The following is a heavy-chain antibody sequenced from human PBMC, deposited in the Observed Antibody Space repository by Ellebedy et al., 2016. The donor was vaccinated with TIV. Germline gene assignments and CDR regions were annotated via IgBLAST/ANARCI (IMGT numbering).Heavy chain of an antibody. CDR3: ARGRSYVPDYFDS. CDR2: IIAVFGTT. V-gene: IGHV1-69*13. J-gene: IGHJ4*02. D-gene: IGHD3-16*01. Sequence: SVKVSCQASGGTFRNYAISWVRQAPGQGLEWMGGIIAVFGTTNYAQKFQGRVTITADDLPSTAYMELISLESDDTAVYYCARGRSYVPDYFDSWGQGTLVTVSS. CDR1: GGTFRNYA.